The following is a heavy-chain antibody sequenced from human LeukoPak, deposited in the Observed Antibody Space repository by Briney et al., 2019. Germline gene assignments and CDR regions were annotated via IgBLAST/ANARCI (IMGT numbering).Heavy chain of an antibody. D-gene: IGHD3-10*01. CDR3: ARLSALLDYYGSGTHALI. CDR1: GGSISSSSYY. CDR2: IYYSGST. V-gene: IGHV4-39*01. Sequence: PSETLSLTCTVSGGSISSSSYYWGWIRQPPGKGLEWIGSIYYSGSTYYNPSLKSRVTISVDTSKNQFSLKLSSVTAADTAVYYCARLSALLDYYGSGTHALIWGQGTMVTVSS. J-gene: IGHJ3*02.